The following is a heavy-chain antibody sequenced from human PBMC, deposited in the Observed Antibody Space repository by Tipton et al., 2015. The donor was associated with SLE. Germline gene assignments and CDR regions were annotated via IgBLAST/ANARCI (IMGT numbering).Heavy chain of an antibody. CDR1: GGSINRSPYY. CDR2: LYATGST. CDR3: ARRGHGSGT. J-gene: IGHJ5*02. V-gene: IGHV4-39*01. D-gene: IGHD3-10*01. Sequence: TLSLTCAVSGGSINRSPYYWAWIRQSPGKGLEWIGRLYATGSTYYNPSLKSRVTLSIDTSKNQFSLKLSSVTAADTAVYYCARRGHGSGTWGQGTLVTVSS.